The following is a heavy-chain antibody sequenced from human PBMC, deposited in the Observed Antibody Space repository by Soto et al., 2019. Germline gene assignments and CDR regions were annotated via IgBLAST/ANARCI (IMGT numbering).Heavy chain of an antibody. CDR2: IYYSGST. CDR3: ARGSRKYSSSWYASWFDP. V-gene: IGHV4-39*01. J-gene: IGHJ5*02. CDR1: GGSISSSSYH. D-gene: IGHD6-13*01. Sequence: PSETLSLTCTVSGGSISSSSYHWGWIRQPPGKGLEWIGSIYYSGSTYYNPSLKSRVTISVDTSKNQFSLKLSSVTAADTAVYYCARGSRKYSSSWYASWFDPWGQGTLVTVSS.